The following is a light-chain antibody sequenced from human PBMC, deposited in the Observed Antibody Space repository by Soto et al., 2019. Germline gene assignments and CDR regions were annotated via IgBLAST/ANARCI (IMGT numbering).Light chain of an antibody. J-gene: IGLJ3*02. CDR2: RDN. Sequence: SYELTQPLSVSVALGQTARITCGGNYIASRNVHWYQQKPGQAPVLVIYRDNNRPSGLPERFSGSNSGNTATLTISRAQAGDEADYYSQVWDSSTYVVFGGGTKLTVL. CDR1: YIASRN. CDR3: QVWDSSTYVV. V-gene: IGLV3-9*01.